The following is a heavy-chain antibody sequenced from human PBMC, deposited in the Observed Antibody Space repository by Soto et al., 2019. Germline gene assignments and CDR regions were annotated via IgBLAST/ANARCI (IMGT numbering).Heavy chain of an antibody. Sequence: SVKVSCKVSGSRFSNYVISWVRQAPGHGLEWLGRIIPIFNSTKYAQSFQGRVTITADKSTSTASLELSSLRSDDTAVYYCARSAPFDIYAITPVEFWGQGTLVTVS. D-gene: IGHD3-9*01. V-gene: IGHV1-69*06. J-gene: IGHJ4*02. CDR3: ARSAPFDIYAITPVEF. CDR1: GSRFSNYV. CDR2: IIPIFNST.